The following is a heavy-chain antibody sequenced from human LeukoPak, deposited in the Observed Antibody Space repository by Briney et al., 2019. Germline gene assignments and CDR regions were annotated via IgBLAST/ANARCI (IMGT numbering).Heavy chain of an antibody. J-gene: IGHJ4*02. V-gene: IGHV1-2*02. CDR3: ARDGVELELLFDY. D-gene: IGHD1-7*01. CDR2: INPNSGGT. Sequence: GASVKVSCKASGYTFTGYYMHWVRQAPGQGLEWMGWINPNSGGTNYAQKFQGRVTMTRDTSISTAYMELSSLRSEDTAVYYCARDGVELELLFDYWGQGTLVTVSS. CDR1: GYTFTGYY.